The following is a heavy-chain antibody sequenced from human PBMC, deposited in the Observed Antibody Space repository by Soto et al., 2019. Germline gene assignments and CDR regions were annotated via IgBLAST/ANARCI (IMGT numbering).Heavy chain of an antibody. J-gene: IGHJ5*02. Sequence: TLSLTCAVSGVSISSGGYSWSWIRQPPGKGLEWIGYIYHSGSTYYNPSLQSRVTMSVDTAKNQFSLTVNSVTAMDTAVYFCAEIVGTARGPWFDPWGQGILVTVSS. CDR2: IYHSGST. D-gene: IGHD1-26*01. V-gene: IGHV4-30-2*01. CDR3: AEIVGTARGPWFDP. CDR1: GVSISSGGYS.